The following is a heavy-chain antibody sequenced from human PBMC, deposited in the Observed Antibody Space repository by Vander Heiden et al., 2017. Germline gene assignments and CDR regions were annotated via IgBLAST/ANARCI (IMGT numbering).Heavy chain of an antibody. CDR1: GRSISSGGYS. CDR2: IYDSGST. CDR3: VRAEPPTTFWFDP. Sequence: QLQLQDSGSGLVKPSQTLSLHCAVSGRSISSGGYSWNWIRQPPGKGLEWIGYIYDSGSTFYNPSLKSRVTMSVDRSKNQFSLNLSSVTAADTAVYYCVRAEPPTTFWFDPWGQGTLVTVSS. J-gene: IGHJ5*02. V-gene: IGHV4-30-2*01. D-gene: IGHD1-7*01.